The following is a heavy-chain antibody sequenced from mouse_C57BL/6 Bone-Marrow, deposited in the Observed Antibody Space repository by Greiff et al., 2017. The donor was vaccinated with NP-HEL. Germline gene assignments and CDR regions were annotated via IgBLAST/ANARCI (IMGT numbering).Heavy chain of an antibody. CDR3: ARDHYGYFDY. V-gene: IGHV3-6*01. CDR2: ISYDGSN. Sequence: EVQLVESGPGLVKPSQSLSLTCSVTGYSITSGYYWNWIRQFPGNKLEWMGYISYDGSNNYNPSLKNRISITRDTSKNQFFLKLNSVTTEDTATYYCARDHYGYFDYWGQGTTLTVSS. J-gene: IGHJ2*01. D-gene: IGHD1-1*02. CDR1: GYSITSGYY.